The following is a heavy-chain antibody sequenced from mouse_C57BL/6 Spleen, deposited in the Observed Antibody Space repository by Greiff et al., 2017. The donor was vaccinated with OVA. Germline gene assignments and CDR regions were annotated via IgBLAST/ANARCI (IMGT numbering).Heavy chain of an antibody. V-gene: IGHV1-52*01. Sequence: QVQLKQPGAELVRPGSSVKLSCKASGYTFTSYWMYWVKQRPIQGLEWIGNIDPSDSETHYNQKFKDKATLTVDKSSSTAYMQLSSLTSEDSAVYYCARAYYDYDGYAMDYWGQGTSVTVSS. CDR1: GYTFTSYW. CDR3: ARAYYDYDGYAMDY. CDR2: IDPSDSET. J-gene: IGHJ4*01. D-gene: IGHD2-4*01.